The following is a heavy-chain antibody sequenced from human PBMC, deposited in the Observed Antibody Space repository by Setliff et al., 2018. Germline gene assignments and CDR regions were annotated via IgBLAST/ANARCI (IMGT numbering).Heavy chain of an antibody. J-gene: IGHJ5*02. CDR3: AREYYYDSSGYRTSFDP. CDR2: INAGNGNT. Sequence: ASVKVSCKASGYTFTSYAMHWVRQAPGQRLEWMGWINAGNGNTKYSQKFQGRVTITRDTSASTAYMELSSLRSEDTAVYYCAREYYYDSSGYRTSFDPWGHGTLVTVSS. V-gene: IGHV1-3*01. CDR1: GYTFTSYA. D-gene: IGHD3-22*01.